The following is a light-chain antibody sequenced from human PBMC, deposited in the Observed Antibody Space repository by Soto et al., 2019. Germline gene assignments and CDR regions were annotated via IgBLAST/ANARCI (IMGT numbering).Light chain of an antibody. CDR1: QDISNY. Sequence: DIQMTQSPSSLSASVGDRVTITCQASQDISNYLNWYQQNPGKAPKLLIYDASNLETGVPSRFSGSGSGTEFTFTISSLQPEDIATYYCQQYDNLPLTFGGGTKVEIK. V-gene: IGKV1-33*01. CDR2: DAS. CDR3: QQYDNLPLT. J-gene: IGKJ4*01.